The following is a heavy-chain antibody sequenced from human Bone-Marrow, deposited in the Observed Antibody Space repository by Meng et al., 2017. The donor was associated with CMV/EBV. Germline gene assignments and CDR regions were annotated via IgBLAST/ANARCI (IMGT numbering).Heavy chain of an antibody. D-gene: IGHD3-3*01. CDR3: ANLGRYYDFWSGYPYYYYGMDV. CDR1: GFTFSSYW. J-gene: IGHJ6*02. V-gene: IGHV3-7*01. CDR2: IKQDGSEK. Sequence: GESLQISCAASGFTFSSYWMSWVRQAPGKGLEWVANIKQDGSEKYYVDSVKSRFTISRDNAKNSLYLQMNSLRAEDTAVYYCANLGRYYDFWSGYPYYYYGMDVWGQLTTVTVSS.